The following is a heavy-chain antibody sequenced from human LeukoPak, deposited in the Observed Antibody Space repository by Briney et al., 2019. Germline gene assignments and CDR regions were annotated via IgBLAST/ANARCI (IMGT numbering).Heavy chain of an antibody. CDR1: GYTLTELS. D-gene: IGHD3-16*01. CDR3: ATGGFGAIGGVYF. CDR2: FDPEDGEA. V-gene: IGHV1-24*01. Sequence: ASVKVSCKVSGYTLTELSIHWVRQAPGKGLEWMGGFDPEDGEAIYAQKFQGRVTMTRNTSISTAYMELSSLRSEDTAVYYCATGGFGAIGGVYFWGQGTLVTVSS. J-gene: IGHJ4*02.